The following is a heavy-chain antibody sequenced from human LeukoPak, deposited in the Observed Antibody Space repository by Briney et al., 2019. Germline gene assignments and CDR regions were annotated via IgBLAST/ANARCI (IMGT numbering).Heavy chain of an antibody. CDR1: GGSISSGAYS. D-gene: IGHD3-22*01. CDR2: VYYSGGT. J-gene: IGHJ5*02. CDR3: ARSDSSGYYSWFDP. V-gene: IGHV4-30-4*07. Sequence: SETLSLTCAVSGGSISSGAYSWSWIRQPPRKGLQWIGYVYYSGGTYYNPSLKSRVTISVDTSKNQFSLKLSSVTAADTAVYYCARSDSSGYYSWFDPWGQGTLVTVSS.